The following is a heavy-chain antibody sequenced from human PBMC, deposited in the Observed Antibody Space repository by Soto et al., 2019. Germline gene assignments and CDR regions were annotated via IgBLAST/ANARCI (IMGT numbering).Heavy chain of an antibody. CDR2: INPSGDST. CDR3: SSSYYDYVWGSYRSAHFDY. Sequence: GASVKVSCKASGYTFTSYYMHWVRQAPGQGLEWKGIINPSGDSTSYAQKFQGRVTMTRDTSTSTVYMELSSLRSEDTAVYYCSSSYYDYVWGSYRSAHFDYWAREPWSPSPQ. V-gene: IGHV1-46*01. CDR1: GYTFTSYY. J-gene: IGHJ4*02. D-gene: IGHD3-16*02.